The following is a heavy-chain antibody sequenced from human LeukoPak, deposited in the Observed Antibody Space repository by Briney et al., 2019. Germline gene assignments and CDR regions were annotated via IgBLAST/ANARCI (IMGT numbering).Heavy chain of an antibody. CDR2: TNTDKGDT. D-gene: IGHD3-10*01. J-gene: IGHJ5*02. CDR3: ARTLWFGDYEMYDQ. V-gene: IGHV1-18*01. Sequence: ASVTVSCKTSGYTFTSYGISWVRQAPGQGLEWMGWTNTDKGDTDHAQTLQGRVTMTIDTSTSTAYMELRSLRSDDTAVYYCARTLWFGDYEMYDQWGQGTLLTVSS. CDR1: GYTFTSYG.